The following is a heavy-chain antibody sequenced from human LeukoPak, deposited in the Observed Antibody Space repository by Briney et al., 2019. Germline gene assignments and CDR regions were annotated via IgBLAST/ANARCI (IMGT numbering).Heavy chain of an antibody. J-gene: IGHJ4*02. CDR1: GYTSTSYY. D-gene: IGHD4-23*01. Sequence: ASVKVSCKASGYTSTSYYMHWVRQAPGQGLEWMGIINPSGGSTSYAQKFQGRVTMTGDTSTSTVYMELSSLRSEDTAVYYCARRWAVYYFDYWGQGTLVTVSS. V-gene: IGHV1-46*01. CDR2: INPSGGST. CDR3: ARRWAVYYFDY.